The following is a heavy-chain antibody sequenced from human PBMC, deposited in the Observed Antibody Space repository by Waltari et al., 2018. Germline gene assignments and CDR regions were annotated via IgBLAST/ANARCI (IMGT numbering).Heavy chain of an antibody. Sequence: EVQLLQSGGGLVQAGGSLILSCAASGFMFSHYAMTWVRQAPGKGLEWVSTISSIGGSTYYADSVRGRFTISRDSSKNILYLQMNSLKDEDTAVYYCANYGSGWLFPFYWGQGTLVTVSS. D-gene: IGHD6-19*01. CDR1: GFMFSHYA. V-gene: IGHV3-23*01. CDR3: ANYGSGWLFPFY. J-gene: IGHJ4*02. CDR2: ISSIGGST.